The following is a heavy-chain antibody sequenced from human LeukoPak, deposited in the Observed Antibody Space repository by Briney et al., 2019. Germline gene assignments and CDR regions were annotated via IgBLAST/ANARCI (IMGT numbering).Heavy chain of an antibody. CDR1: GFTFSNHA. CDR3: AKDRRDGYNLFDY. CDR2: ISGSAGST. D-gene: IGHD5-24*01. V-gene: IGHV3-23*01. J-gene: IGHJ4*02. Sequence: PGGSLRLSCAASGFTFSNHAMNWVRQAPGKGLEWVSAISGSAGSTYFADSVQGRFTISRDNSKNTLYLQMNSLRAEDTAVYYCAKDRRDGYNLFDYWGRGTLVTVSS.